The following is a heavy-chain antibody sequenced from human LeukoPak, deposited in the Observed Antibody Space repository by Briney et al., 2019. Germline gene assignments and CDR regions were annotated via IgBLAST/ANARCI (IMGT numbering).Heavy chain of an antibody. J-gene: IGHJ4*02. CDR2: IYSGGIT. D-gene: IGHD5-12*01. CDR3: GRGSAGYPADY. Sequence: GGSLRLSCEVSGVTVMSNYMSWVRQAPGKGLEWVSLIYSGGITYYADSVKGRFISSRDNSKNTLYLQMNSLRAEDTAVYYCGRGSAGYPADYRGQGTLVIVSS. V-gene: IGHV3-66*01. CDR1: GVTVMSNY.